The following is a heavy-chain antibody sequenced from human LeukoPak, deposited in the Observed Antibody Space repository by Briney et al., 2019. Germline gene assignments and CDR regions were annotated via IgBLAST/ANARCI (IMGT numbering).Heavy chain of an antibody. J-gene: IGHJ6*02. D-gene: IGHD2-2*01. Sequence: SETLSLTCAVYGGSFSGYYWSWIRQPAGKGLEWIGRIYTSGSTNYNPSLKSRVTMSVDTSKNQFSLKLSSVTAADTAVYYCARSPYCSSTSCYGFYYYYGMDVWGQGTAVTVSS. V-gene: IGHV4-59*10. CDR3: ARSPYCSSTSCYGFYYYYGMDV. CDR1: GGSFSGYY. CDR2: IYTSGST.